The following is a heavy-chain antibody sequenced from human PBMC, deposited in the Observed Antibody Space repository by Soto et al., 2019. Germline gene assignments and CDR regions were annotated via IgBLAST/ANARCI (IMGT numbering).Heavy chain of an antibody. Sequence: TSETLSLTCTVSGGSISSYYWSWIRQPPGKGLEWIGYIYYSGSTNYNPSLKSRVTISVNTSKNQFSLKLSSVTAADTAVYYCARSGAITMVRGVTKALDYWGQGTLVTVSS. J-gene: IGHJ4*02. D-gene: IGHD3-10*01. V-gene: IGHV4-59*01. CDR1: GGSISSYY. CDR3: ARSGAITMVRGVTKALDY. CDR2: IYYSGST.